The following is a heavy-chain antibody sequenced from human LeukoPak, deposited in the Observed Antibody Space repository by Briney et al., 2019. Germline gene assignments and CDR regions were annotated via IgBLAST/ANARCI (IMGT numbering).Heavy chain of an antibody. J-gene: IGHJ5*02. V-gene: IGHV3-53*01. Sequence: HPGGSLRLSCAASGFTVTGNYMSWVRQAPGEGLEWVSVLHSGGNTYYADSVKGRFTISRDNSKNTLYLQMNSLRAEDTAVYYCARGVPFDPWGHGTLVTVS. CDR2: LHSGGNT. CDR3: ARGVPFDP. CDR1: GFTVTGNY.